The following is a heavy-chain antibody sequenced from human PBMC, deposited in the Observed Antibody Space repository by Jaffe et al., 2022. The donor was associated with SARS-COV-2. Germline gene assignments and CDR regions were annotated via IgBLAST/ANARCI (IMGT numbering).Heavy chain of an antibody. J-gene: IGHJ4*02. D-gene: IGHD3-9*01. CDR1: GFTFSSYG. V-gene: IGHV3-30*18. CDR3: AKGSYYDILTGYYKGGHYFDY. Sequence: QVQLVESGGGVVQPGRSLRLSCAASGFTFSSYGMHWVRQAPGKGLEWVAVISYDGSNKYYADSVKGRFTISRDNSKNTLYLQMNSLRAEDTAVYYCAKGSYYDILTGYYKGGHYFDYWGQGTLVTVSS. CDR2: ISYDGSNK.